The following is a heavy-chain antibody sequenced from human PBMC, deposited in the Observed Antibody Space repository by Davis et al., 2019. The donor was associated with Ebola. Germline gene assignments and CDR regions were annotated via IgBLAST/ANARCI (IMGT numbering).Heavy chain of an antibody. V-gene: IGHV3-9*01. D-gene: IGHD6-13*01. Sequence: SLKISCAASGFTFDDYAMHWVRQAPGKGLEWVSGISWNSGSIGYADSVKGRFTISSDNAKNSLYLQMNSLRAEATAVSYCAREGPRYSSSWSGNFQHWGQGTLVTVSS. CDR2: ISWNSGSI. CDR3: AREGPRYSSSWSGNFQH. CDR1: GFTFDDYA. J-gene: IGHJ1*01.